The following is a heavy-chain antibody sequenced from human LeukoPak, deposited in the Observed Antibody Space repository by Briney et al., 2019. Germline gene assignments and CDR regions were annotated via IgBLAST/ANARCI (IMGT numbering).Heavy chain of an antibody. CDR3: AKREDSSSWGPLDY. V-gene: IGHV3-23*01. J-gene: IGHJ4*02. D-gene: IGHD6-13*01. Sequence: GGSLRLSCAASGFTFSSYAMSWVRQAPGKGLEWVSAISGSGGSTYYADSVKGRFTISRDNSKNALYLQMNSLRAEDTAVYYCAKREDSSSWGPLDYWGQGTLVTVSS. CDR2: ISGSGGST. CDR1: GFTFSSYA.